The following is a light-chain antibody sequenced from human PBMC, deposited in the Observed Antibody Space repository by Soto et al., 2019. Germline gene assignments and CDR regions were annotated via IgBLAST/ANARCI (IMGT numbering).Light chain of an antibody. V-gene: IGLV2-11*01. Sequence: QSALTQPRSVSGSPGQSVTISCSGTSSDVGGYNYVSWYQQHPGKAPKLMIYDVSKRPSGVPDRFSGSKSGNTASLTISVLHAEDEADYYCCSYAGSYTWVFGGGTKLTVL. CDR2: DVS. J-gene: IGLJ2*01. CDR1: SSDVGGYNY. CDR3: CSYAGSYTWV.